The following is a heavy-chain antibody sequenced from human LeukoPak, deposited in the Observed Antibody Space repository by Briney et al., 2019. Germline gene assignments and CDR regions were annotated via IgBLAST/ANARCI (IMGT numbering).Heavy chain of an antibody. V-gene: IGHV3-23*01. J-gene: IGHJ4*02. CDR2: ISGSGGST. CDR1: GFTFSSYA. CDR3: AKDLLDGYNPYYFDY. D-gene: IGHD5-24*01. Sequence: GGSLRLSCAASGFTFSSYAMSWVRQAPGKGLEWVSAISGSGGSTYYADSVKGRFTISRDNSKNTLCLQMNSLRAEDTAVYYCAKDLLDGYNPYYFDYWGQGTLVTVSS.